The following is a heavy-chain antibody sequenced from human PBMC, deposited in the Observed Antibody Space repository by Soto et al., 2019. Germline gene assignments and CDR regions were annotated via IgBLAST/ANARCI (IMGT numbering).Heavy chain of an antibody. J-gene: IGHJ5*01. CDR1: GYTFSTYA. D-gene: IGHD3-10*01. V-gene: IGHV1-3*01. CDR3: ARHGSPRPPGNWFDS. Sequence: QVELVQSGAEVKEPGASVKLSCKASGYTFSTYAMHWVRQAPGQSLEWMGWIIADNKDTRTSQKFQGRVTFTRDTSANIGYMELRSLRSEDTAVYYCARHGSPRPPGNWFDSWSQGTLVTVSS. CDR2: IIADNKDT.